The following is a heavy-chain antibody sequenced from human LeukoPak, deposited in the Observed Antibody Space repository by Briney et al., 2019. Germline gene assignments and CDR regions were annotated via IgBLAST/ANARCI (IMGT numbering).Heavy chain of an antibody. V-gene: IGHV3-23*01. CDR2: IRASGGPT. Sequence: HPGGSLRLSCAASGFTFTTYAMSWVRQAPGKGLEWVSVIRASGGPTYYADSVKGRFTISRDNSKNTLYLQMNSLRAEDTAVYYCAKSLGGTYYDFWSYTSWGQGTLVTVSS. J-gene: IGHJ4*02. D-gene: IGHD3-3*01. CDR3: AKSLGGTYYDFWSYTS. CDR1: GFTFTTYA.